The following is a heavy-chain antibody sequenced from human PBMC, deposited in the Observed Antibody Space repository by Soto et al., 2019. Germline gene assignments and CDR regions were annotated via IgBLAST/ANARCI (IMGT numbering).Heavy chain of an antibody. D-gene: IGHD3-16*01. Sequence: PGGSLRLSCAASGFTFSNYSMNWARQAPGKGLEWVSSISTSSGYRYYADSVKGRFTISRDNAKKSLYLQMNSLRAEDTAVYYCARDLHDYVSFRFDPWGQGTLVTVSS. CDR1: GFTFSNYS. CDR3: ARDLHDYVSFRFDP. J-gene: IGHJ5*02. V-gene: IGHV3-21*01. CDR2: ISTSSGYR.